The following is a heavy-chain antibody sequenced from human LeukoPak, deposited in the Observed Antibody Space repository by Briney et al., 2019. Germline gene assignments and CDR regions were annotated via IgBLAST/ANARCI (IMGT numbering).Heavy chain of an antibody. CDR2: IYYSGST. CDR3: ARGRGSVVVPAAILASFDL. Sequence: SETLSLTCTVSGGSISSYYWSWIRQPPGKGLEWIGYIYYSGSTNYNPTLKSRVTISVDTAKNQFSLKLSSVTAADTAVYYCARGRGSVVVPAAILASFDLWGQGTLVTVSS. CDR1: GGSISSYY. J-gene: IGHJ5*02. V-gene: IGHV4-59*12. D-gene: IGHD2-2*02.